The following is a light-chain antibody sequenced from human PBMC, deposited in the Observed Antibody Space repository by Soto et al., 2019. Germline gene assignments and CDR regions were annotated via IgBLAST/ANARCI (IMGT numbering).Light chain of an antibody. CDR2: DAT. CDR3: QQYNGYSTWT. V-gene: IGKV1-5*01. CDR1: QSISRW. Sequence: DIQMTQYPSTLSASVGDRVTITCRARQSISRWLAWYQQKPGKAPKVLIWDATTLHRGVPSRFSGSGSGTEFTLTISSLQPDDFATYYCQQYNGYSTWTCGQGTKGDIK. J-gene: IGKJ1*01.